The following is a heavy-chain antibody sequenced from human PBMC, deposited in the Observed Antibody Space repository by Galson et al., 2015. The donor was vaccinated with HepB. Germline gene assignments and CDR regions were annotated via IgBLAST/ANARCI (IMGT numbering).Heavy chain of an antibody. J-gene: IGHJ6*02. Sequence: SVKVSCKASGGTFSSYAISWVRQAPGQGLEWMGGIIPIFGTANYAQKFQGRVTITADESTSTAYMELSSLRSEDTAVYYCARDLRYYYDSSGYYFYYYYGMDVWGQGTTVTVSS. CDR2: IIPIFGTA. D-gene: IGHD3-22*01. CDR3: ARDLRYYYDSSGYYFYYYYGMDV. V-gene: IGHV1-69*13. CDR1: GGTFSSYA.